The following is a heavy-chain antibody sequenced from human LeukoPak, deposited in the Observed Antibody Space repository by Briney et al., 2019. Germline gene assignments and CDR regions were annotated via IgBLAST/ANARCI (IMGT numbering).Heavy chain of an antibody. CDR2: IYWDDDK. D-gene: IGHD4-17*01. V-gene: IGHV2-5*02. CDR1: GFSLSTSGVG. J-gene: IGHJ5*02. CDR3: AHSTTVTTSEDNWFDP. Sequence: ESGPTLVKPTQTLTLTCTFSGFSLSTSGVGVGWIRQPPGKALEWLALIYWDDDKRYSPSLKSRLTITKDTSKNQVVLTMTNMDPVDTATYYCAHSTTVTTSEDNWFDPWGQGTLVTVSS.